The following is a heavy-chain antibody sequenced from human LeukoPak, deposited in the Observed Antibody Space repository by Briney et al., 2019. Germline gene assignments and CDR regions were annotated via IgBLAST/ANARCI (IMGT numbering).Heavy chain of an antibody. J-gene: IGHJ4*02. V-gene: IGHV4-34*01. D-gene: IGHD3-22*01. CDR1: GGSFSGYY. CDR3: ARGPYYYDSSGYYAFDY. Sequence: SETLSLTCAVYGGSFSGYYWSWIRQPPGKGLEWIGEINHSGSTNYNPSPKSRVTISVDTSKNQFSLKLSSVTAADTAVYYCARGPYYYDSSGYYAFDYWGQGTLVTVSS. CDR2: INHSGST.